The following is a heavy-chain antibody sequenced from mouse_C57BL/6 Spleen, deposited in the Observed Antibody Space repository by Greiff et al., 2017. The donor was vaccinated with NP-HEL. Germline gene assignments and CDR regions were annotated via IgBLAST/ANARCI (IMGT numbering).Heavy chain of an antibody. CDR3: AMGYDMGD. V-gene: IGHV1-74*01. Sequence: VQLQQPGAELVKPGASVKVSCKASGYTFTSYWMHWVKQRPGQGLEWIGSIHPSDSDTNYNQKFKGKATLTVDKSSSTAYMQLSSLTSEDGEVCYSAMGYDMGDWGKGTTVTVAS. J-gene: IGHJ4*01. CDR2: IHPSDSDT. CDR1: GYTFTSYW.